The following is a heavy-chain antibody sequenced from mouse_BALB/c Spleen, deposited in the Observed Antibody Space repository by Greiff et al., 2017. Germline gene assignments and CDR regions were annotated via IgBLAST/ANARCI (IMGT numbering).Heavy chain of an antibody. CDR3: ARVRYLGAMDY. Sequence: VQLQQSAAELARPGASVKMSCKASGYTFTSYTMHWVKQRPGQGLEWIGYINPSSGYTEYNQKFKDKTTLTADKSSSTAYMQLSSLTSEDSAVYYCARVRYLGAMDYWGQGTSVTVSS. CDR1: GYTFTSYT. CDR2: INPSSGYT. V-gene: IGHV1-4*02. J-gene: IGHJ4*01. D-gene: IGHD2-14*01.